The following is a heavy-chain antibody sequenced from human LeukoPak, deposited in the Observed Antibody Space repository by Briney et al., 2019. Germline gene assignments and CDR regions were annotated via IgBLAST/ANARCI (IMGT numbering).Heavy chain of an antibody. J-gene: IGHJ6*02. CDR2: ISYDGSNK. V-gene: IGHV3-30-3*01. D-gene: IGHD5-18*01. CDR3: ARDGVDTAMAGVIYGMDV. Sequence: GGSLRLSCAASGFTFSSYAMHWVRQAPGKGLEWVAVISYDGSNKYYADSVKGRFTISRDNAKNSLYLQMNSLRAEDTAVYYCARDGVDTAMAGVIYGMDVWGQGTTVTVSS. CDR1: GFTFSSYA.